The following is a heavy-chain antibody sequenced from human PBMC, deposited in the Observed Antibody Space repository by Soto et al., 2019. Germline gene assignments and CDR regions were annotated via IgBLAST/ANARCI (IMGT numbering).Heavy chain of an antibody. V-gene: IGHV3-74*01. CDR3: AKLTKSLDYYYYMDV. D-gene: IGHD4-4*01. CDR2: INSDGSST. Sequence: PGGSLRLSCAASGFTFSSYWMHWVRQAPGKGLVWVSRINSDGSSTSYADSVKGRFTISRDNAKNTLYLQMNSLRAEDTAVYYCAKLTKSLDYYYYMDVWGKGTTVTVSS. CDR1: GFTFSSYW. J-gene: IGHJ6*03.